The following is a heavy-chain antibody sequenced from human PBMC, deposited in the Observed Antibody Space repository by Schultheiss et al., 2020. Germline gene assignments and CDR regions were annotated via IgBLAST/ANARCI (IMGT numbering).Heavy chain of an antibody. J-gene: IGHJ5*02. CDR2: IYYSGST. V-gene: IGHV4-59*01. CDR1: GGSISSYY. D-gene: IGHD3-10*01. CDR3: AREWGVQGVILYSWFDP. Sequence: SETLSLTCTVSGGSISSYYWSWIRQPPGKGLEWIGYIYYSGSTYYNPSLKSRVTISVDTSKNQFSLKLSSVNAADTAVYYCAREWGVQGVILYSWFDPWGQGTLVTVSS.